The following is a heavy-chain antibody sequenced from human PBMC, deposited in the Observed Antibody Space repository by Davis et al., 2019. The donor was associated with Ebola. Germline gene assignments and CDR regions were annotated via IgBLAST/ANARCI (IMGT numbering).Heavy chain of an antibody. D-gene: IGHD2-15*01. CDR2: IIPIFGTA. Sequence: SVKVSCKASGGTFSSYAISWVRQAPGQGLEWMGGIIPIFGTANYAQKFQGRVTITADKSTSTAYMELNSLRSEDTAVYYCALEASGGYCSGGSCYLRARYYYGMDVWGQGTTVTVSS. J-gene: IGHJ6*02. CDR3: ALEASGGYCSGGSCYLRARYYYGMDV. CDR1: GGTFSSYA. V-gene: IGHV1-69*06.